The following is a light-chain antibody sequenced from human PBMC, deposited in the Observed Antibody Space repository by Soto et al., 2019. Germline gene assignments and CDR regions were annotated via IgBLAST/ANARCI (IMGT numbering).Light chain of an antibody. CDR2: YNT. CDR1: SIGSKS. J-gene: IGLJ3*02. Sequence: SYVLTQPPSVSVAPGKTARITCGGSSIGSKSVHWYQQKPGQAPVLVIYYNTDRPSGIPERFSGSNSGNTATLTISGVEAGDEADYYCQVWDRSRGVFGGGTKLTVL. CDR3: QVWDRSRGV. V-gene: IGLV3-21*04.